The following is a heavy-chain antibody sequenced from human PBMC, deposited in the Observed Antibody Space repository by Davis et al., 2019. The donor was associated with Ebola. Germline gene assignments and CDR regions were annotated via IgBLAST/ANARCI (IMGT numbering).Heavy chain of an antibody. D-gene: IGHD2-21*01. CDR3: DRSIVGPLY. CDR1: GGSISSSSYY. Sequence: MPSETLSLTCTVSGGSISSSSYYWGWIRQPPGKGLEWIGSIYYSGSTYYNPSLKRRVTISVDTSKNQFSLKLSSVTAADTAVYYCDRSIVGPLYWGQGTLVTVSS. J-gene: IGHJ4*02. V-gene: IGHV4-39*01. CDR2: IYYSGST.